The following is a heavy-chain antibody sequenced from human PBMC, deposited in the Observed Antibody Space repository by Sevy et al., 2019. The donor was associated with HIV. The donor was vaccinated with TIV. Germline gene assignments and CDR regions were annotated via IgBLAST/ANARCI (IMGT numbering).Heavy chain of an antibody. V-gene: IGHV3-30*18. D-gene: IGHD2-2*02. CDR1: GFTFSSYG. Sequence: GGSLRLSCAASGFTFSSYGMHWVRQAPGKGLEWVAVISYDGSNKYYADSVKGRFTISRDNSKNTLYLQMNSLRAEDTAVYYCAKAVKEYQLLYAPYGMDVWGHGTTVTVSS. J-gene: IGHJ6*02. CDR2: ISYDGSNK. CDR3: AKAVKEYQLLYAPYGMDV.